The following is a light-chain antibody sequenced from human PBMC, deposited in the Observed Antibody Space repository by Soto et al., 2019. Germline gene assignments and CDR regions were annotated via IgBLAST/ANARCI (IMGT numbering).Light chain of an antibody. CDR2: GAS. CDR1: QTVTTD. V-gene: IGKV3-15*01. Sequence: EIVMTQSPVTLSVSPGERATLSCRASQTVTTDLAWYQQKPGQAPRLVIHGASTRATDFPARFSGSGSGTEFTLTISSLQSEDIAVYYCQQYSRYSFTFGPGTKVEI. CDR3: QQYSRYSFT. J-gene: IGKJ3*01.